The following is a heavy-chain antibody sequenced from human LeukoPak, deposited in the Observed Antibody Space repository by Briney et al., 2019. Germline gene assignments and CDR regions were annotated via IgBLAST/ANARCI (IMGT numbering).Heavy chain of an antibody. CDR1: GFTFDDYA. Sequence: GGSLRLSCAASGFTFDDYAMHWVRQAPGKGLEWVSGISWNSGSIGYADSVKGRFTISRGNAKNSLYLQMNSLRAEDTALYYCAKAYCSSTSCLHYYYGMDVWGQGTTVTVSS. J-gene: IGHJ6*02. CDR3: AKAYCSSTSCLHYYYGMDV. CDR2: ISWNSGSI. V-gene: IGHV3-9*01. D-gene: IGHD2-2*01.